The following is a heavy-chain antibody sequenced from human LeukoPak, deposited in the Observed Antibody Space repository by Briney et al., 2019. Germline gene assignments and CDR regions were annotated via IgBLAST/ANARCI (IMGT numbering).Heavy chain of an antibody. CDR1: IDSITTSSYY. CDR3: ARAGMATMPGAFDI. Sequence: SETLSLTCSVSIDSITTSSYYWSWLRQPPGKGLEWIASFYYGKDPYYNPSLKSQVTISVDTSKNQFSLKLSSVTAADTAVYYCARAGMATMPGAFDIWGQGTMVTVSS. CDR2: FYYGKDP. J-gene: IGHJ3*02. D-gene: IGHD5-24*01. V-gene: IGHV4-39*01.